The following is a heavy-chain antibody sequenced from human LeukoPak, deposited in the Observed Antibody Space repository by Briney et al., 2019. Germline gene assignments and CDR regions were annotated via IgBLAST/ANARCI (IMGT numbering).Heavy chain of an antibody. V-gene: IGHV4-31*03. CDR3: ASRCGDYYNYFHYYMDV. CDR2: IYSSGTT. J-gene: IGHJ6*03. Sequence: PSQTLSLTCTVSSGSISSGGCYWIWKPHRPGKGLEWIGYIYSSGTTYYNPSLNSRVSISVDTYKNQFSLKLTSVTATDTAIYYCASRCGDYYNYFHYYMDVWGKGTTVTVSS. CDR1: SGSISSGGCY. D-gene: IGHD4-17*01.